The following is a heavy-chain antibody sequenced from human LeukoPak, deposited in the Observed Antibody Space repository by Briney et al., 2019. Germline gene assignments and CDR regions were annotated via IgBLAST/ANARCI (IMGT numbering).Heavy chain of an antibody. J-gene: IGHJ4*02. CDR2: IYYSGST. V-gene: IGHV4-31*03. CDR3: ARDHVSTPLGTTVRGAHD. CDR1: GGSISSGGYY. D-gene: IGHD4-17*01. Sequence: SETLSLTCTVSGGSISSGGYYWSWIRQHPGKGLEWIGYIYYSGSTYYNPSLKSRVTISVDTSKNQFSLKLSSVTAADTAVYYCARDHVSTPLGTTVRGAHDWGQGTLVTVPS.